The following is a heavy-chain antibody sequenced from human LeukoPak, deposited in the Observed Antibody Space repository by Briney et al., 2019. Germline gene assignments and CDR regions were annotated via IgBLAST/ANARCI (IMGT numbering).Heavy chain of an antibody. Sequence: SETLSLTCAVYGGSFSGYYWSWIRQPPGKGLEWIGEINHSGSTNYNPSLKSRVTISVDTSKNQFSLKLSSVTAADTAVYYCASQGLGAIRQFDPWGQGTLVTVSS. V-gene: IGHV4-34*01. CDR3: ASQGLGAIRQFDP. CDR1: GGSFSGYY. CDR2: INHSGST. D-gene: IGHD2-2*02. J-gene: IGHJ5*02.